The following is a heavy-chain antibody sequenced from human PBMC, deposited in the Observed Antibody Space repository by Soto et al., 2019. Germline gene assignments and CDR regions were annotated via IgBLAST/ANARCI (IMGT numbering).Heavy chain of an antibody. V-gene: IGHV1-69*13. D-gene: IGHD2-2*01. CDR3: ARVLYCSSTSCYFRGQWFDP. CDR2: IIPIFGTA. CDR1: GGTFSSYA. Sequence: SVKVSCKASGGTFSSYAISWVRQAPGQGLEWMGGIIPIFGTANYAQKFQGRVTITADESTSTAYMELSSLRSEDTAVYYCARVLYCSSTSCYFRGQWFDPWGQGTLVTVSS. J-gene: IGHJ5*02.